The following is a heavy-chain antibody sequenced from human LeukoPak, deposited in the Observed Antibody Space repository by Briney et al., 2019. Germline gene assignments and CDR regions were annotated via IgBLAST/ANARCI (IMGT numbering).Heavy chain of an antibody. V-gene: IGHV4-38-2*01. CDR1: GYSIGSGYY. CDR2: IYHSGIT. J-gene: IGHJ5*02. Sequence: PSETLSLTCAVSGYSIGSGYYWGWIRQPPGKGLEWIGSIYHSGITYYSPSLKSRVTISVDTSKNLFSLRLSSVTAADTAVYYCARGAIAAAGLGWFDPWGQGTLVTVSS. CDR3: ARGAIAAAGLGWFDP. D-gene: IGHD6-13*01.